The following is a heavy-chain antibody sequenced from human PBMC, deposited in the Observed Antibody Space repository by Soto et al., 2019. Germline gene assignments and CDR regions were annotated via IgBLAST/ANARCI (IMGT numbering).Heavy chain of an antibody. CDR1: GFTFSSYA. D-gene: IGHD6-13*01. V-gene: IGHV3-23*01. CDR3: AKDRDGAAAGPTKFYGMDV. J-gene: IGHJ6*02. CDR2: ISGSGDST. Sequence: EVQLLESGGGLVQPGGSLRLSCAASGFTFSSYAMSWVRQAPGKGLEWAPVISGSGDSTYYADSVRGRFTISRDNSKNTLYLQMNSLRAEDTAVYYCAKDRDGAAAGPTKFYGMDVWGQGTTVTVSS.